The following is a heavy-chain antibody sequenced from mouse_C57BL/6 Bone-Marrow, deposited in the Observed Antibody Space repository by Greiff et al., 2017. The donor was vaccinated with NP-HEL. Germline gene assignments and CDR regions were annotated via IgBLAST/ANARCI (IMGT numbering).Heavy chain of an antibody. CDR2: IHPNSGST. Sequence: VQLQESGAELVKPGASVKLSCKASGYTFTSYWMHWVKQRPGQGLEWIGMIHPNSGSTNYNEKFKSKATLTVDKSSSTAYMQLSSLTSEDSAVYYCARPPHYYGSSPYYFDYWGQGTTLTVSS. V-gene: IGHV1-64*01. CDR1: GYTFTSYW. J-gene: IGHJ2*01. D-gene: IGHD1-1*01. CDR3: ARPPHYYGSSPYYFDY.